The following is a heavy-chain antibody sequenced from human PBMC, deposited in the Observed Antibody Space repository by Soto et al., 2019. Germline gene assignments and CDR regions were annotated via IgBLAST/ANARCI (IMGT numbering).Heavy chain of an antibody. CDR3: ARDGPIMGLRLGELSRVSNYYYYGMAV. CDR1: GGSISSGGYY. CDR2: IYYSGST. D-gene: IGHD3-16*02. Sequence: SETLSLTCTVSGGSISSGGYYWSWIRQHPGKGLEWIGYIYYSGSTYYNPSLKSRVTISVDTSKNQFSLKLSSVTAADTAVYYCARDGPIMGLRLGELSRVSNYYYYGMAVWGQGTTVTVSS. V-gene: IGHV4-31*03. J-gene: IGHJ6*02.